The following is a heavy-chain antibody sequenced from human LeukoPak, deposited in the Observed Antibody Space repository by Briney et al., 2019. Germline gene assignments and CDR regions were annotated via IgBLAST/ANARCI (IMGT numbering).Heavy chain of an antibody. CDR3: ARVGSSSSGGPDY. Sequence: GGSLRLSCAASGFTFSSYSMNWVRQAPGKGLEWVSSISSSSSYIYYADSVKGRFTISGDNAKNSLYLQMNSLRAEDTAVYYCARVGSSSSGGPDYWGQGTLVTVSS. V-gene: IGHV3-21*01. D-gene: IGHD6-6*01. CDR2: ISSSSSYI. J-gene: IGHJ4*02. CDR1: GFTFSSYS.